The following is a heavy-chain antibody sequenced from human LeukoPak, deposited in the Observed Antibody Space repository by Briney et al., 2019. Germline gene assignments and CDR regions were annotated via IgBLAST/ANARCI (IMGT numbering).Heavy chain of an antibody. CDR3: ATDTVAVPAASGRFDP. J-gene: IGHJ5*02. Sequence: GGSLRLSCAASGFTFSSYSMNWVRQAPGKGLEWVSSISSSSSYIYYADSVKGRFTISRDSSKNTLYLQMNSLRAEDTAVYYCATDTVAVPAASGRFDPWGQGTLVTVSS. V-gene: IGHV3-21*01. CDR2: ISSSSSYI. D-gene: IGHD2-2*01. CDR1: GFTFSSYS.